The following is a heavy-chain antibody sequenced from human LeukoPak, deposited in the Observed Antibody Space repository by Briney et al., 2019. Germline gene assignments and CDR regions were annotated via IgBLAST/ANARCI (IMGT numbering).Heavy chain of an antibody. CDR1: GGSISSGDVY. J-gene: IGHJ5*02. D-gene: IGHD6-19*01. V-gene: IGHV4-30-4*01. Sequence: SETLSLTCTVSGGSISSGDVYWSWIRQPPGKGLEWIGYIYYSGSSYYNPSLKSRVTISVDTSKNQFSLKMNSVTAADTAVYYGARAGPNWFDPWGKGTLATVPS. CDR3: ARAGPNWFDP. CDR2: IYYSGSS.